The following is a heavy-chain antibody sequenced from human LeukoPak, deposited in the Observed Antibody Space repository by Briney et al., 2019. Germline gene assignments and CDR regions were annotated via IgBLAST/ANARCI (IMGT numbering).Heavy chain of an antibody. V-gene: IGHV4-59*01. D-gene: IGHD3-10*01. CDR2: IYYSGST. Sequence: SETLSLACTVSGGSISRYYWSWIRQPPGKGLEWIGYIYYSGSTNYNPSLKSRVTISVDTSKNQFSLKLSSVTAADTAVYYCARGRDGSGSYYIDYWGQGTLVTVSS. CDR1: GGSISRYY. CDR3: ARGRDGSGSYYIDY. J-gene: IGHJ4*02.